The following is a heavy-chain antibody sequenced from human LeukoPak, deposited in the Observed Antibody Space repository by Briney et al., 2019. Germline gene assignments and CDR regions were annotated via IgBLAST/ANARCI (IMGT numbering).Heavy chain of an antibody. Sequence: GESLRISCKCSGYSFTTYWITWVRQMPGKGLEWVGRIDPSDSYSKYSPSFQGHVTISVDKSINTAYLQWSTLKASDTAMYYCARPLTVITRRVGVEFDYWGQGTLVTVSS. CDR1: GYSFTTYW. CDR2: IDPSDSYS. V-gene: IGHV5-10-1*01. CDR3: ARPLTVITRRVGVEFDY. J-gene: IGHJ4*02. D-gene: IGHD3-22*01.